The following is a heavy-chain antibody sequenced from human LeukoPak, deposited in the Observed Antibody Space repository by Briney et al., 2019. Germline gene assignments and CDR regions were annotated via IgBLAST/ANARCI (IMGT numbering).Heavy chain of an antibody. J-gene: IGHJ4*02. CDR2: ISAYNGNT. CDR3: ARDSGPDYVWGSYRYAPDY. V-gene: IGHV1-18*01. D-gene: IGHD3-16*02. CDR1: GYTFTSYG. Sequence: ASVKVSCKASGYTFTSYGISWVRQAPGQGLEWMGWISAYNGNTNYAQKLQGRVTMTTDTSTSTAYMELRSLRSDDTAVYYCARDSGPDYVWGSYRYAPDYWGQGTLVTVSS.